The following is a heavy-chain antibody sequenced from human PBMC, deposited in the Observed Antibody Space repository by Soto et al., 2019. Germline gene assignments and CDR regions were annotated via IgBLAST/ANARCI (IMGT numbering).Heavy chain of an antibody. CDR3: ERAVRHIVVVTAITGAFDI. J-gene: IGHJ3*02. Sequence: PSETLSLTCTVSGGSVSSGSYYWSWIRQPPVKGLEWIGYIYYSGSTNYNPSLNSRVTISVDTSKNQFSLKLSSVTAADTAVYYCERAVRHIVVVTAITGAFDIWGQGTMVTVS. CDR1: GGSVSSGSYY. D-gene: IGHD2-21*02. CDR2: IYYSGST. V-gene: IGHV4-61*01.